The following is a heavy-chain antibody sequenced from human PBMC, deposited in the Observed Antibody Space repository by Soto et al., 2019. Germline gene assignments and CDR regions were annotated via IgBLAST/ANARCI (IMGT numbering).Heavy chain of an antibody. V-gene: IGHV4-39*01. J-gene: IGHJ5*01. Sequence: SETLSLTCSVSGASINNFAYYWGWIRQPPGKGLEWIGTVYYNENTYYNPSLKSRVAISVDTAKNQFSLNLRSVTAADTAVYFCARRERYYGSPGWFDPWGQGTLVTVSS. CDR2: VYYNENT. D-gene: IGHD3-10*01. CDR3: ARRERYYGSPGWFDP. CDR1: GASINNFAYY.